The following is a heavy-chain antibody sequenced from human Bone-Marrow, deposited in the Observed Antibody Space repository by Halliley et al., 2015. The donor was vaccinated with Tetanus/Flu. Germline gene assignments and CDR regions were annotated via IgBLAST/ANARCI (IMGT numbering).Heavy chain of an antibody. CDR1: GGSFRGYS. Sequence: LSLTCAVYGGSFRGYSWTWIRQPPGKGLEWIGEIDYSGNTDYSPSLKSRVTISVDTSKNQFSLKMRSVTAADTAVYYCARGDLIRYFDWLLTAFDYWGQGTLVTVSS. J-gene: IGHJ4*02. CDR2: IDYSGNT. CDR3: ARGDLIRYFDWLLTAFDY. V-gene: IGHV4-34*01. D-gene: IGHD3-9*01.